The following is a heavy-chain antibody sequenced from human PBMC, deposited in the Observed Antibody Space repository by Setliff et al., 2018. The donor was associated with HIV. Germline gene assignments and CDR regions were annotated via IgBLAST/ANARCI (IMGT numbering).Heavy chain of an antibody. CDR1: GGSISPTNYC. CDR2: IYHNGIT. D-gene: IGHD4-17*01. J-gene: IGHJ4*02. Sequence: SETLSLTCIVSGGSISPTNYCWGWIRQPPGKGLEWIGSIYHNGITYYNPSLKSRVTISVDTSQNQFSLKLSSVTAADTAIYYCARRIYGNNPYFDYWSQGTLVTVSS. V-gene: IGHV4-39*07. CDR3: ARRIYGNNPYFDY.